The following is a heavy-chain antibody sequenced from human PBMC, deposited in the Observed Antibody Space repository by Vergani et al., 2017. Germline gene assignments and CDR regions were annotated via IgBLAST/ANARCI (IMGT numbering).Heavy chain of an antibody. D-gene: IGHD2-2*01. CDR3: AREGGYCRSTSCYAGYNWFDP. J-gene: IGHJ5*02. CDR2: IYYSGST. CDR1: GGSISSGDYY. V-gene: IGHV4-30-4*01. Sequence: QVQLQESGPGLVKPSQTLSLTCTVSGGSISSGDYYWSWIRQPPGKGLEWLGYIYYSGSTYYNPSLKSRVTISVDTSKNQFSLKLSSVTAADTAGYYCAREGGYCRSTSCYAGYNWFDPWGQGALVTVSS.